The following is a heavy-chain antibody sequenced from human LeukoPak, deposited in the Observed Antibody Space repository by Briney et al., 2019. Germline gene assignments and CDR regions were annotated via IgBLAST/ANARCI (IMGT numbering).Heavy chain of an antibody. Sequence: SVTLSLTCTVSAGSIYSSSYYWGWIRQPPEKVLERIANIYYTGCTNYNPSLKSRVTISVDTSKKQFSLKLSSVTAADTAVYYCARGVLLPILGWPSYFDYWGQGTLFTVSS. D-gene: IGHD1-26*01. V-gene: IGHV4-61*05. CDR2: IYYTGCT. CDR1: AGSIYSSSYY. J-gene: IGHJ4*02. CDR3: ARGVLLPILGWPSYFDY.